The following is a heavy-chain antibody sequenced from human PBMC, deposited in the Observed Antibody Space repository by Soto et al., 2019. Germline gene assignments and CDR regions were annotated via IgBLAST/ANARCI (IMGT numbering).Heavy chain of an antibody. J-gene: IGHJ5*02. V-gene: IGHV4-39*01. CDR3: LRNRTNCISDSCRLYKWFDP. Sequence: SETLSLTCSVSGGSISGSSDYWGWIRQAPEKGLEWTGSVYYSGSTYYNPSLKSRVSVTVDTSKNQFSLKLGSVTAADTAIYFFLRNRTNCISDSCRLYKWFDPWGQGTPVTVSS. CDR1: GGSISGSSDY. CDR2: VYYSGST. D-gene: IGHD3-3*02.